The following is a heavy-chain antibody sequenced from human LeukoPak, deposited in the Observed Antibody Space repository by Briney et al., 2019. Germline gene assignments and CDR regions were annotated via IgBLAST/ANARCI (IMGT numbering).Heavy chain of an antibody. Sequence: GGSLRLSCAASGFTFSNYAMTWVRQAPGKGLEWVSSISSSGADTYNADSVKGRFTISRDNSKNTLYLQMNSLRAEDTAVYYCEKVGPRTWIQLWFEYWGQGTLVTVSS. CDR2: ISSSGADT. J-gene: IGHJ4*02. CDR3: EKVGPRTWIQLWFEY. D-gene: IGHD5-18*01. V-gene: IGHV3-23*01. CDR1: GFTFSNYA.